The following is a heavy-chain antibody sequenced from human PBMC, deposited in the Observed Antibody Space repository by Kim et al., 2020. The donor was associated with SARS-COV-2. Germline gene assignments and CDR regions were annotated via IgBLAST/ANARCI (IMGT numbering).Heavy chain of an antibody. CDR2: IYYSGST. CDR3: ARGGGFGRVNDY. J-gene: IGHJ4*02. V-gene: IGHV4-59*01. D-gene: IGHD1-26*01. Sequence: SETLSLTCTVSGGSISSYYWSWIRHPPGKGLEWIGYIYYSGSTNYNPSLKSRVTISVDTSKNQFSLKLSSVTAADTAVYYCARGGGFGRVNDYWGQGTLVTVSS. CDR1: GGSISSYY.